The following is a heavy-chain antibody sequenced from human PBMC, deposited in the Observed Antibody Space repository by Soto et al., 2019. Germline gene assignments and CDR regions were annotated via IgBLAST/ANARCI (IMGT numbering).Heavy chain of an antibody. CDR2: ISYDGSNK. D-gene: IGHD2-2*01. Sequence: GGSMRLCGGASGCTFVSYAMRWVRQEPGKGLELMAVISYDGSNKYYADSVKGRCTISRDISKNTLYLQMNSLRAEDTAGYYCAREGLVVVPAGPYRDYYYYGMDVWGQGATVTVSS. V-gene: IGHV3-30-3*01. CDR1: GCTFVSYA. J-gene: IGHJ6*02. CDR3: AREGLVVVPAGPYRDYYYYGMDV.